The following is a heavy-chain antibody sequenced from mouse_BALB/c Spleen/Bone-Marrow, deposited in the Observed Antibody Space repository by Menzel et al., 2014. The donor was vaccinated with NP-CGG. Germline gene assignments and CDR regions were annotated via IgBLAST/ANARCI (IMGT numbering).Heavy chain of an antibody. CDR2: ISNGSSPI. CDR3: ARKGAMITHYYAMDY. Sequence: EVKLVESGGGLVQPGGSRKLSCAASGFTFSSFGMHWVRQAPEKGLEWVAYISNGSSPIYYADTVKGRFTISRDNPKNTLSLQMTSLRSEDTAMYYCARKGAMITHYYAMDYWGQGTSVTVSS. D-gene: IGHD2-4*01. J-gene: IGHJ4*01. V-gene: IGHV5-17*02. CDR1: GFTFSSFG.